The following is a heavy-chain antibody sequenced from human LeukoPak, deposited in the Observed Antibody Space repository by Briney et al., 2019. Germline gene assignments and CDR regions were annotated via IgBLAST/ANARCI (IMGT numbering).Heavy chain of an antibody. CDR1: GGSISSYY. V-gene: IGHV4-59*01. J-gene: IGHJ2*01. Sequence: PSETLSLTCTVSGGSISSYYWSWIRQPPGKGLEWIGYIYYSGSTNYNPSLKSRVTISVDTSKNQFSLKLSSVTAADTAVYYCARVYYYDSSGYYGDWYFDLWGRGTLVTVSS. D-gene: IGHD3-22*01. CDR2: IYYSGST. CDR3: ARVYYYDSSGYYGDWYFDL.